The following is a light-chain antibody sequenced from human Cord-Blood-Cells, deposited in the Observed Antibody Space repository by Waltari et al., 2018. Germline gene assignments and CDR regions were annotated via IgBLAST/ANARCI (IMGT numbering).Light chain of an antibody. CDR1: RRVLYRSNNKNY. CDR3: QQYYSTPRT. Sequence: DIVMTPSPDPLAVSLCERPDLNCTSRRRVLYRSNNKNYLAWYKQKPGQPPKLLIYWASTRESGVPDRFSCSGSGTDFTLTISSLQAEDVAVYYCQQYYSTPRTFGQGTKVEIK. V-gene: IGKV4-1*01. J-gene: IGKJ1*01. CDR2: WAS.